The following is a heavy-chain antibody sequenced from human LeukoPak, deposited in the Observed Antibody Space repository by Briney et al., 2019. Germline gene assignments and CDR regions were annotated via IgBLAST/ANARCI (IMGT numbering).Heavy chain of an antibody. J-gene: IGHJ4*02. D-gene: IGHD3-22*01. V-gene: IGHV1-24*01. CDR2: FDPEDGET. CDR1: GYTFSGYY. Sequence: ALVKVSCKASGYTFSGYYMHWVRQAPGQGLEWMGGFDPEDGETIYAQKFQGRVTMTEDTSTDTAYMELSSLRSEDTAVYYCATWLSGVYYDSSGYYWDYWGQGTLVTVSS. CDR3: ATWLSGVYYDSSGYYWDY.